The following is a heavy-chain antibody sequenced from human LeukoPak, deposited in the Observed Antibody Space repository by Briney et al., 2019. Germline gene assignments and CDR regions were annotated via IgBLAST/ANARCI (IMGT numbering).Heavy chain of an antibody. CDR3: ARTRALDY. CDR2: IKHDGSER. CDR1: GFTFSSYW. J-gene: IGHJ4*02. Sequence: RTGGSLRLSCAASGFTFSSYWMTWVRQAPGKGLEWVANIKHDGSERYHVDSVEGRFTISRDNAKKSLYLQMNSLRAEDTAMYFCARTRALDYWGQGTLVTVSS. V-gene: IGHV3-7*01.